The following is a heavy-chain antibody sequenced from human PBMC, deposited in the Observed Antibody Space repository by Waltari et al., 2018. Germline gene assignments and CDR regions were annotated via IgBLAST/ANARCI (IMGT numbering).Heavy chain of an antibody. CDR2: IKQDGSEK. Sequence: EVQLVESGGGLVQPGGSLRLSCAASGFTFSSYWMSWVRQAPGKGLEWVANIKQDGSEKYYGDSVKGRFTISRDNAKNSLYLQMNSLRAEDTAVYYCARQNDYVKYYYMDVWGKGTTVTVSS. CDR1: GFTFSSYW. D-gene: IGHD3-16*01. V-gene: IGHV3-7*01. CDR3: ARQNDYVKYYYMDV. J-gene: IGHJ6*03.